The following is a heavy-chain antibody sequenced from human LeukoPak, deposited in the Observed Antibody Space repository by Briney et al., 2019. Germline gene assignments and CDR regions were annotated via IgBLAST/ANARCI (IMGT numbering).Heavy chain of an antibody. Sequence: GGPLRLSCAASGFTFSNYEMNWVRQAPGKGLEWISFVSSSGGTMYYADSVRGRFTLSRDNAKTSLYLQMNSLRAEDTAVYYCARTEMSPFYYYGMDVWGQGTTVTVSS. D-gene: IGHD5-24*01. CDR2: VSSSGGTM. CDR3: ARTEMSPFYYYGMDV. CDR1: GFTFSNYE. J-gene: IGHJ6*02. V-gene: IGHV3-48*03.